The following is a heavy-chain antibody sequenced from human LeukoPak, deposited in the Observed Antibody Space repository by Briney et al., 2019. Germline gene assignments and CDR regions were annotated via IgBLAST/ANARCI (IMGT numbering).Heavy chain of an antibody. V-gene: IGHV4-59*12. CDR1: GGSISSYY. CDR3: ARRGSSGWYIFYY. D-gene: IGHD6-19*01. CDR2: IYSSGST. Sequence: SETLSLTCTVSGGSISSYYWSWIRQPLGEGLEWIGEIYSSGSTNYNPSFKSRVSISVDKSKNQFSLNMISVTAADTAVYYCARRGSSGWYIFYYWGQGTLVTVSS. J-gene: IGHJ4*02.